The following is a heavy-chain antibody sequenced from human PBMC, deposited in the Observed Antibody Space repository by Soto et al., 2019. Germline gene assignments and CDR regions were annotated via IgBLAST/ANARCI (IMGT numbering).Heavy chain of an antibody. V-gene: IGHV1-69*01. D-gene: IGHD6-13*01. CDR3: AREPHFLEQPLVITYYYYGMDV. CDR2: IIPIFGTA. Sequence: QVQLVQSGAEVKKPGSSVKVSCKASGGTFSSYAISWVRQAPGQGLEWMGGIIPIFGTANYAQKFQGRVTIAADESTSTAYMELSSLRSEDTAVYYCAREPHFLEQPLVITYYYYGMDVWGQGPTVTVSS. CDR1: GGTFSSYA. J-gene: IGHJ6*02.